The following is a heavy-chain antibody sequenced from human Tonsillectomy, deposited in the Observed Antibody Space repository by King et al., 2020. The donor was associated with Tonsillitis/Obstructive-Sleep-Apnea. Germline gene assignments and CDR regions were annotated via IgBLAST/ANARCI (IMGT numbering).Heavy chain of an antibody. J-gene: IGHJ4*02. Sequence: QLQESGPGLVKPSETLSLTCTVSGGSISSSSYYWGWIRQPPGKGLEWIGSIYYSGSTYYNPSLKSRVTISVDTSKNQFSLKLSSVTAADTAVYYCARQGDILTGYYYFDYWGQGTLVTVSS. CDR2: IYYSGST. D-gene: IGHD3-9*01. V-gene: IGHV4-39*01. CDR3: ARQGDILTGYYYFDY. CDR1: GGSISSSSYY.